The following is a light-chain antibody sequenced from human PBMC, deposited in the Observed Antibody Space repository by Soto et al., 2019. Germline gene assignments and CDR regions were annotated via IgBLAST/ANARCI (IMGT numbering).Light chain of an antibody. V-gene: IGKV1-5*01. CDR3: QQYDTYPLT. CDR1: QNIDSW. J-gene: IGKJ1*01. Sequence: DIQMAQSPPTLSASVGDRVTITCRASQNIDSWLAWYQHKPGKAAKVLIYDASSLETGVPSRFSGSGSGTEFSLTISSLRPDDFATYYFQQYDTYPLTFGQGTKVEIK. CDR2: DAS.